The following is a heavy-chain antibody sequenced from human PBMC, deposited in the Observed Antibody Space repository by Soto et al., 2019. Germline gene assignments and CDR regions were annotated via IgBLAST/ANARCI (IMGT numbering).Heavy chain of an antibody. Sequence: ASVKVSCKASGYTFTSYAMHWVRQAPGQRLEWMGWINAGNGNTKYSQKFQGRVTITRDTSASTAYMELSSLRSEDTAVYYCARDYCTNGVCPTFDYWGQGTLVTVSS. CDR1: GYTFTSYA. CDR2: INAGNGNT. V-gene: IGHV1-3*01. J-gene: IGHJ4*02. CDR3: ARDYCTNGVCPTFDY. D-gene: IGHD2-8*01.